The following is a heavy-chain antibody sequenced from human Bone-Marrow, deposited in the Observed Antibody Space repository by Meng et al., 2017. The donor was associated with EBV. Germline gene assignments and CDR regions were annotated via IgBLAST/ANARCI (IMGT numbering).Heavy chain of an antibody. CDR3: AKGELGP. Sequence: VQLVEAGGGLVQPGGSRRLSCAASGFTFSSYASNWVRQSPGKGLEWVSGISGSGGSTYYADSVKGRFTISRDNSKNTLYLQMNSLRAEDTAVYYCAKGELGPWGQGTLVTVSS. D-gene: IGHD1-26*01. V-gene: IGHV3-23*04. CDR1: GFTFSSYA. CDR2: ISGSGGST. J-gene: IGHJ5*02.